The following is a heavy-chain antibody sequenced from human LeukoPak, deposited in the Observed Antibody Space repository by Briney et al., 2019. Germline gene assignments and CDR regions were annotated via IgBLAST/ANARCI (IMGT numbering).Heavy chain of an antibody. D-gene: IGHD2-21*02. Sequence: SETLSLTCAVYGGSLSGYYWSWIRQSSGKGLEWIGEINDSGSTNYNPSLKSRVTISVDTSKNQFSLKLTSVTAADTAVYYCAXXXWRLLWNWFAPWGQGTLVTVSS. CDR3: AXXXWRLLWNWFAP. CDR1: GGSLSGYY. V-gene: IGHV4-34*01. CDR2: INDSGST. J-gene: IGHJ5*02.